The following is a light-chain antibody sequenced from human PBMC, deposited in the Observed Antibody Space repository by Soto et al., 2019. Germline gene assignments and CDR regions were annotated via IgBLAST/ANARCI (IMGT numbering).Light chain of an antibody. J-gene: IGKJ3*01. CDR1: QAIGNY. CDR3: QKYNGVPLS. Sequence: DIQVTQFPSSLSASVGDRITITCRASQAIGNYLAWYQQKPGKVPKLLIYAASTLQPGVPSRFSGSRSGTDFTLTVSRQQPEDVATYYCQKYNGVPLSFGPGTKVEIK. V-gene: IGKV1-27*01. CDR2: AAS.